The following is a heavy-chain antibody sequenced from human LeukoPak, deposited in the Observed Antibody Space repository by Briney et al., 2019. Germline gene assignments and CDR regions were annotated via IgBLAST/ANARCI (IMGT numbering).Heavy chain of an antibody. J-gene: IGHJ6*02. CDR3: ARELRAYCGGDCYSETYYYYGMDV. Sequence: GASVKVSCKASGGTFSSYAISWVRQAPGQGLEWMGRIIPILGIANYAQKFQGRVTITADKSTSTAYMELSSLRSEDTAVYYCARELRAYCGGDCYSETYYYYGMDVWGQGTTVTVSS. CDR2: IIPILGIA. D-gene: IGHD2-21*02. CDR1: GGTFSSYA. V-gene: IGHV1-69*04.